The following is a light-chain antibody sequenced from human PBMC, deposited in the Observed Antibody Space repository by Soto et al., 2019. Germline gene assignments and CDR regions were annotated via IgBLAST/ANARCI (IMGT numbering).Light chain of an antibody. CDR1: QSVSSN. V-gene: IGKV3-15*01. J-gene: IGKJ2*01. CDR3: QQYDNWPPYT. Sequence: IMMTQSPATLSVSPGERATLSCRASQSVSSNLAWYQQKPGQAPRLLIYGASTRATGIPARFSGSGSGTEFPLTISSLQSEDFAVYYCQQYDNWPPYTFGQGTKLEIK. CDR2: GAS.